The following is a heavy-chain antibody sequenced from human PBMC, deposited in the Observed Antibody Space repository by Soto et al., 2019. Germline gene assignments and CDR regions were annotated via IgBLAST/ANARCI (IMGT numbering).Heavy chain of an antibody. Sequence: TLSLTCAVSGGSISSGAYSWNWIRQPPGKGLEWIGYISHSGSTYYNLSLKSRVTILVDRSKNQFSLNLSSVTAADTAVYYCARLALGSGYYFGGFDPWGQGTLVTVSS. CDR1: GGSISSGAYS. CDR3: ARLALGSGYYFGGFDP. V-gene: IGHV4-30-2*01. J-gene: IGHJ5*02. D-gene: IGHD3-22*01. CDR2: ISHSGST.